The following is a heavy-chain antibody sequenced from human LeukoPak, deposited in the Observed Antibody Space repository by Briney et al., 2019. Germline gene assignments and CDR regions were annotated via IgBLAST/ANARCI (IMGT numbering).Heavy chain of an antibody. D-gene: IGHD7-27*01. J-gene: IGHJ4*02. CDR1: GGSISSGSYY. V-gene: IGHV4-61*02. Sequence: SETLSLTCTVSGGSISSGSYYWSWIRQPAGKGLEWIGRIYTSGSTNYNPSLKSRVTISVDTSKTQFSLKLSSVTAADTAVYYCARTGEEGIDYWGQGTLVTVSS. CDR2: IYTSGST. CDR3: ARTGEEGIDY.